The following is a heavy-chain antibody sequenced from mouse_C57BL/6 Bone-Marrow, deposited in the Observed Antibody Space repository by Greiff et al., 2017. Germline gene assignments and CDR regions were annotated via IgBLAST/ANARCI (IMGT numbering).Heavy chain of an antibody. Sequence: VQLKQSVAELVRPGASVKLSCTASGFNIKNTYMHWVKQRPEHGLEWIGRIDPATGNTTYAPKFQGKATITADTSSNTAYLQLSSLTSEDTAIYYCALYYGSRSWYWFAYWGQGTLVTVSA. CDR2: IDPATGNT. CDR3: ALYYGSRSWYWFAY. CDR1: GFNIKNTY. D-gene: IGHD1-1*01. V-gene: IGHV14-3*01. J-gene: IGHJ3*01.